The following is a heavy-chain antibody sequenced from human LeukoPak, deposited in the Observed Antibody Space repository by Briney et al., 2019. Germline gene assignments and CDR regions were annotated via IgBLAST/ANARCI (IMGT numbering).Heavy chain of an antibody. V-gene: IGHV3-23*03. CDR1: GFTFSSYA. CDR3: ARGIRDCSRTTCYQPFDY. D-gene: IGHD2-2*01. CDR2: VYSGGHT. Sequence: TGGSLRLSCEASGFTFSSYAMAWVRQAPGKGLEWVSIVYSGGHTYYADSVKGRFTISRDKSKNTLYLQMSSLRAEDTAVYYCARGIRDCSRTTCYQPFDYWGQGALVTVSS. J-gene: IGHJ4*02.